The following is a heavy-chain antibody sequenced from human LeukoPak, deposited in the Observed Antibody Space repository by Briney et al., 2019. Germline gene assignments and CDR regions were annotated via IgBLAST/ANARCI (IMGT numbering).Heavy chain of an antibody. Sequence: GGSLRLSCSASGFTFSSYSMNWVRQAPGKGLEWVSYISSSSSTIYYADSVKGRFTISRDNAKNSLYLQMNSLRDEDTAVYYCARALGSVRWLDPYYFDYWGQGTLVTVSS. CDR3: ARALGSVRWLDPYYFDY. D-gene: IGHD6-19*01. J-gene: IGHJ4*02. V-gene: IGHV3-48*02. CDR2: ISSSSSTI. CDR1: GFTFSSYS.